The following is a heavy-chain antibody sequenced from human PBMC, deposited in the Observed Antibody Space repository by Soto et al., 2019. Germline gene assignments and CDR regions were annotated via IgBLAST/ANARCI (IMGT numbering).Heavy chain of an antibody. CDR3: ARGRRYCTTTSCYPPALFPYGMDV. CDR1: GYTFTNYD. CDR2: INPDSDNT. D-gene: IGHD2-2*01. Sequence: ASVKVSCKTSGYTFTNYDINWVRQAAGQGLEWMGXINPDSDNTGYAQKFQGRVTMTRDTSISTAYMELNSLRSEDTAVYYCARGRRYCTTTSCYPPALFPYGMDVWGQGTTVTVSS. V-gene: IGHV1-8*01. J-gene: IGHJ6*02.